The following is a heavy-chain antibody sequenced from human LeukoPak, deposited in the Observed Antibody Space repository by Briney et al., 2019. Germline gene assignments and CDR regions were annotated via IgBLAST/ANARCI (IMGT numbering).Heavy chain of an antibody. CDR3: ARTYYYGSYYMDV. V-gene: IGHV4-59*01. D-gene: IGHD3-10*01. CDR1: GGSISSYY. Sequence: SGTLSLTCTVSGGSISSYYWSWIRQPPGKGLEWIGYIYYSGSTNYNPSLKSRVTISVDTSKNQFSLKLSSVTAADTAVYYCARTYYYGSYYMDVWGKGTTVTISS. J-gene: IGHJ6*03. CDR2: IYYSGST.